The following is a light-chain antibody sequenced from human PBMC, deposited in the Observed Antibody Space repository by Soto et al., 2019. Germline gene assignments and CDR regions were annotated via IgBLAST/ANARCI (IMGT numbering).Light chain of an antibody. CDR1: SSDVGGYNY. J-gene: IGLJ2*01. CDR2: DVT. Sequence: QSVLTQPASVSGSPGQSITFSCTGTSSDVGGYNYVCWYQHHPGKAPKLIIYDVTNRPSGVSNRFSGSKPGNTASLTISGLQAEDEADYYCSSYTRDRTIIFGGGTKLTVL. V-gene: IGLV2-14*03. CDR3: SSYTRDRTII.